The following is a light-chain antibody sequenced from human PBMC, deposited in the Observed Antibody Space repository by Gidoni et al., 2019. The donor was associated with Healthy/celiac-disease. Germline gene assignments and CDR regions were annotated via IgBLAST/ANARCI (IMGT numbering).Light chain of an antibody. CDR2: LGS. Sequence: IVMTQSPLYLPVTPGEPASISCRSSQSLLQSNGYNYLDWYLQKPGPSPQLLIYLGSNRASGVPDIFSCSWAGTDFTLKISRVEAEDVGVYYCMQALQTLLTFGGGTKVEIK. V-gene: IGKV2-28*01. CDR3: MQALQTLLT. CDR1: QSLLQSNGYNY. J-gene: IGKJ4*01.